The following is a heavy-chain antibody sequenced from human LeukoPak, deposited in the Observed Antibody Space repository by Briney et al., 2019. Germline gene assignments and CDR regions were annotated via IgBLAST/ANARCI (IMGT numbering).Heavy chain of an antibody. D-gene: IGHD3-10*01. Sequence: GGSLRLSCAASGFTFSSYEMNWVRQAPGKGLEWVSYISSSGSTIYYADSVKGRFTISRDNAKNSLYLQMNSLRAEDTAVYYCANAPYGSGSYYFDYWGQGTLVTVSS. V-gene: IGHV3-48*03. J-gene: IGHJ4*02. CDR3: ANAPYGSGSYYFDY. CDR1: GFTFSSYE. CDR2: ISSSGSTI.